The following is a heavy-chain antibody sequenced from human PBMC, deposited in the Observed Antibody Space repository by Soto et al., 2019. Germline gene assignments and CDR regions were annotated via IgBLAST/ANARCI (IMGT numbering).Heavy chain of an antibody. V-gene: IGHV3-9*01. D-gene: IGHD3-3*01. J-gene: IGHJ4*02. Sequence: GGSLRLSCAASGFTFDDYAMHWVRQAPGKGLEWVSGISWNSGSIGYADSVKGRFTISRDNAKNSLYLQMNSLRAEDTALYYCAQDREYDFWSGYVFDYWGQGTLVTVSS. CDR2: ISWNSGSI. CDR1: GFTFDDYA. CDR3: AQDREYDFWSGYVFDY.